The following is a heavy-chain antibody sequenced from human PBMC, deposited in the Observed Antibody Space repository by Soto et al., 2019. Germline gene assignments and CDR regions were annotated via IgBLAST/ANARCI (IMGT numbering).Heavy chain of an antibody. CDR3: ARTAYGDSGGIDY. Sequence: QVQLQESGPGLVKPSQTLSLTCTVSGGSISSGGYYWSWIRLHPGKGLEWIGYIYYSGSTYYNPSLKSRVTISVDTTKNQSSLKLSSVTAADTAVYYCARTAYGDSGGIDYWGQGTLVTVSS. J-gene: IGHJ4*02. CDR1: GGSISSGGYY. V-gene: IGHV4-31*03. D-gene: IGHD4-17*01. CDR2: IYYSGST.